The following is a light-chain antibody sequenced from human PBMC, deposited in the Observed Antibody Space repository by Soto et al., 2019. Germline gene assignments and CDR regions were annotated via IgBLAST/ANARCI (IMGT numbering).Light chain of an antibody. CDR1: QSVSDN. J-gene: IGKJ1*01. V-gene: IGKV3-15*01. CDR2: GAF. Sequence: EILMTQSPVTLSVSPGERVTLSCRASQSVSDNLAWYQQKPGQAPSLLLYGAFTRATGVPARFSGAGSGTEFTLAISRLQSEDFALYDCQQYNDWPRTFGQGTKVEI. CDR3: QQYNDWPRT.